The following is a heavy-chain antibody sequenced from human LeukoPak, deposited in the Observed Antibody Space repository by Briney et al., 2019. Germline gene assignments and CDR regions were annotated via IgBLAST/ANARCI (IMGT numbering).Heavy chain of an antibody. J-gene: IGHJ5*02. V-gene: IGHV1-2*02. CDR3: ARAGGRSWFDP. CDR1: GYTFTSYG. Sequence: ASVTVSCKASGYTFTSYGISWVRQAPGQGLEWMGWINPNSGGTNYAQKFQGRVTITTDTSMSTAYMELSRLTSDDTAVYYCARAGGRSWFDPWGQGTLVTVSS. CDR2: INPNSGGT.